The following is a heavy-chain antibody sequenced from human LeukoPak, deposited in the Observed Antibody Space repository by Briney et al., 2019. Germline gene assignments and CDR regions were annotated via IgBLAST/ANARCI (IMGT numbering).Heavy chain of an antibody. Sequence: SETLSLTCAVYGGSFSGYYWSWIRQPPGKGLEWIWEINHSGSTNYNPSLKSRVTISVDTSKNQFSLKLSSVTAADTAVYYCARVRTYDILTGYYNAYNWFDPWGQGTLVTVSS. CDR2: INHSGST. CDR1: GGSFSGYY. CDR3: ARVRTYDILTGYYNAYNWFDP. J-gene: IGHJ5*02. D-gene: IGHD3-9*01. V-gene: IGHV4-34*01.